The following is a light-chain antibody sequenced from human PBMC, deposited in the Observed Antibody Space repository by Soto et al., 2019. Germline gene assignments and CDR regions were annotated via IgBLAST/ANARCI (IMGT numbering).Light chain of an antibody. CDR2: DAS. Sequence: EIVLTQSPATLSLSPGERATLSCRASQSVGRTFAAFHQQPRQPPRRLLYDASNRAAAIPAGITGGGSGRDFTPTTRSLEPEDAAIYYWQQRDSWPLTFGGGTKVDIK. V-gene: IGKV3-11*02. J-gene: IGKJ4*01. CDR1: QSVGRT. CDR3: QQRDSWPLT.